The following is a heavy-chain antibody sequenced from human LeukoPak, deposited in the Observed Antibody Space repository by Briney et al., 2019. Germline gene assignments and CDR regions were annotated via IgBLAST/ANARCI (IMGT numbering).Heavy chain of an antibody. D-gene: IGHD2-21*02. CDR1: GFTFSTYE. CDR2: ISRDGAS. CDR3: ARGAYCGSDCYSWYFQH. Sequence: GGSLRLSCAASGFTFSTYEMNWVRQAPGKGLEWVSYISRDGASYYADSVKGRITISRDNAKNSLYLQMNSLRAEDTAVYYCARGAYCGSDCYSWYFQHWGQGTLVTVSS. J-gene: IGHJ1*01. V-gene: IGHV3-48*03.